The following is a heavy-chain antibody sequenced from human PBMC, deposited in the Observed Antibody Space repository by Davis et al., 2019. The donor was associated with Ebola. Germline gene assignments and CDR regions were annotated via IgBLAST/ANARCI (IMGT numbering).Heavy chain of an antibody. J-gene: IGHJ6*02. D-gene: IGHD5-12*01. CDR3: ARGTAKSIVATITHYYYGMDV. V-gene: IGHV1-69*04. CDR1: GYTFTSYG. Sequence: SVKVSCKASGYTFTSYGISWVRQAPGQGLEWMGRIIPILGIANYAQKFQGRVTITADESTSTAYMELSSLRSEDTAVYYCARGTAKSIVATITHYYYGMDVWGQGTTVTVSS. CDR2: IIPILGIA.